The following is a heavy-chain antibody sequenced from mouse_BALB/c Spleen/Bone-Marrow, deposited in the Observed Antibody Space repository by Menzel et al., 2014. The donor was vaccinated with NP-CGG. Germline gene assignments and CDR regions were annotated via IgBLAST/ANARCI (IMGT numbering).Heavy chain of an antibody. V-gene: IGHV14-3*02. CDR2: IDPANGNT. CDR1: GFNIKDTY. D-gene: IGHD2-14*01. J-gene: IGHJ3*01. CDR3: AAYYRYLAWFAY. Sequence: VQLQQSGAELVKPGASVKLSCTASGFNIKDTYMHWVKQRPEQGLEWIGRIDPANGNTKYGPKFQGKATITADTSSNTAHLQLSSLTSEDTAVYYCAAYYRYLAWFAYWGQGTLVTVSA.